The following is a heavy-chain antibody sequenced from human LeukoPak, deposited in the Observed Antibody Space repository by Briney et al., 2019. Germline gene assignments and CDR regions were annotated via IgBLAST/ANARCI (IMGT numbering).Heavy chain of an antibody. V-gene: IGHV5-51*01. CDR2: IYPGDSDT. CDR3: ARTRATVTTGPDY. CDR1: GXLFSGYW. J-gene: IGHJ4*02. D-gene: IGHD4-17*01. Sequence: GESLKISCKGSGXLFSGYWSGWVRQMPGKGLEWLGIIYPGDSDTRYSPSFQGQVTISVDKSISTAYLQWNSLKASDTATYFCARTRATVTTGPDYWGQGTLVTVSS.